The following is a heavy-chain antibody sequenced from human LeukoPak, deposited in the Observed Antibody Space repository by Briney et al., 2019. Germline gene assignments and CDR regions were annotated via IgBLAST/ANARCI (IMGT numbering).Heavy chain of an antibody. CDR3: ARGSGPVVRGDFFDY. V-gene: IGHV3-33*01. D-gene: IGHD3-10*01. J-gene: IGHJ4*02. CDR1: GFTFSRYG. Sequence: PGTSLRLSCGASGFTFSRYGMHWVRQAPGKGLEWVAVIWYDGTNKYYGDSVKGRLTASRDNSKNTLYLQMNILRAEDTAVYYCARGSGPVVRGDFFDYWGPGTLVTVSS. CDR2: IWYDGTNK.